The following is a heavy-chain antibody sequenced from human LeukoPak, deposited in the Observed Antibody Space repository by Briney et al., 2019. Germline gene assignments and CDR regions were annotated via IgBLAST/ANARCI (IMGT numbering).Heavy chain of an antibody. J-gene: IGHJ4*02. D-gene: IGHD3-3*01. CDR2: IIPIFGIA. V-gene: IGHV1-69*04. CDR3: ARESRFLGYFDY. Sequence: ASVKVSCKASGGTFSSYAISWVRQAPGQGLEWMGRIIPIFGIANYAQKFQGRVTITADKSTSTAYMELSSLRSEDMAVYYCARESRFLGYFDYWGQGTLVTVSS. CDR1: GGTFSSYA.